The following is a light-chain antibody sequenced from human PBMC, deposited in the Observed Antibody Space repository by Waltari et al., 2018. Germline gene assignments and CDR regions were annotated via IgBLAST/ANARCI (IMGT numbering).Light chain of an antibody. CDR3: ASYAGKRNVA. J-gene: IGLJ2*01. V-gene: IGLV2-8*01. Sequence: WYQQHPGNAPKLMIFELTKRPSGVPDRFSGSKSGNTASLTVSGLQGEEESDYYFASYAGKRNVAFGGGTKLTVL. CDR2: ELT.